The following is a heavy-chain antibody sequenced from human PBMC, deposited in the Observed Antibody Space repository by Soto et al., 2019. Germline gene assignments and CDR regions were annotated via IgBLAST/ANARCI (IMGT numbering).Heavy chain of an antibody. CDR1: GFTFSSYG. CDR3: AKDQTYYDFWSGYNHYYYGMDV. J-gene: IGHJ6*02. CDR2: ISYDGSNK. D-gene: IGHD3-3*01. Sequence: QVQLVESGGGVVQPGRSLRLSCAASGFTFSSYGMHWVRQAPGKGLEWVAVISYDGSNKYYADSVKGRFTISRDNSKNSLYLPMNSLRAEDTAVYYCAKDQTYYDFWSGYNHYYYGMDVWGQGTTVTVSS. V-gene: IGHV3-30*18.